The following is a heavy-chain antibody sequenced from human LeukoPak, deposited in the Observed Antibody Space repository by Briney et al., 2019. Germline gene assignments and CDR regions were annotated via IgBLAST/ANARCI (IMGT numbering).Heavy chain of an antibody. CDR1: GGSISSGGYS. Sequence: SSETLSLTCAVSGGSISSGGYSWSWIRQPPGKGLEWIGYIYHSGSTYYNPSLKSRVTISVDRSKNQFSLKLSSVTAADTAVYFCATTWYYDSRGYLFDDWGHGTLVTVSS. D-gene: IGHD3-22*01. CDR3: ATTWYYDSRGYLFDD. CDR2: IYHSGST. J-gene: IGHJ4*01. V-gene: IGHV4-30-2*01.